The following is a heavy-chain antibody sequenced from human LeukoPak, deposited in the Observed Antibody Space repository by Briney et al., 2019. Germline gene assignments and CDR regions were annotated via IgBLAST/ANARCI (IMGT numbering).Heavy chain of an antibody. Sequence: ASVKVSCKAYGYTFTNYDINWVRQATGQGLEWMGWMNPNSGNTGYAQKFQGRVTITRNTSIRTAYMELRSLRSEDTAVYYCARRNGNWFDPWGQGTLVTVSS. CDR2: MNPNSGNT. CDR3: ARRNGNWFDP. V-gene: IGHV1-8*03. J-gene: IGHJ5*02. D-gene: IGHD2-8*01. CDR1: GYTFTNYD.